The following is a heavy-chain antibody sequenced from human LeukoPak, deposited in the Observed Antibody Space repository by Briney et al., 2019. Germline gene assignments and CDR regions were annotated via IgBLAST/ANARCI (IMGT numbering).Heavy chain of an antibody. Sequence: SVKVSCKASGGTFSSYAISWVRQAPGQGLEWMGGITPIFGTANYAQKFQGRVTITTDESTSTAYMELSSLRSEDTAVYYCARGYDSSGSSFDYWGQGTLVTVSS. CDR1: GGTFSSYA. V-gene: IGHV1-69*05. CDR3: ARGYDSSGSSFDY. CDR2: ITPIFGTA. J-gene: IGHJ4*02. D-gene: IGHD3-22*01.